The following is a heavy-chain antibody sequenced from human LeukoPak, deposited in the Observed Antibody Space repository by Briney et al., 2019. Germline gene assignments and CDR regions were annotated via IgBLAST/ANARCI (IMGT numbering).Heavy chain of an antibody. CDR3: ARGGGITIFGVVIPGMDV. D-gene: IGHD3-3*01. CDR2: INHSGST. V-gene: IGHV4-34*01. CDR1: GGSSSGYY. J-gene: IGHJ6*02. Sequence: SDTLSLTCAVYGGSSSGYYWSWIRQPPGKGLEWIGEINHSGSTNYNPSLKSRVTISVDTSKNQFSLKLSSVTAADTAVYYCARGGGITIFGVVIPGMDVWGQGTTVTVSS.